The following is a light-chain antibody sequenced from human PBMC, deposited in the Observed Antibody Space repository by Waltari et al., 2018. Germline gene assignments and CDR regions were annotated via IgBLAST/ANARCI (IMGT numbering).Light chain of an antibody. Sequence: DIEVTQSPDSLSVSLFYRATLNCKSSQSVFYRSTNKNYLAWYQQKPGQPPKLLIYWASTRESGVPDRFSGSGSGTDFTLTINSLQAEDVAVYYCQQFVTLPSFGPGTKVDIK. CDR3: QQFVTLPS. J-gene: IGKJ3*01. V-gene: IGKV4-1*01. CDR2: WAS. CDR1: QSVFYRSTNKNY.